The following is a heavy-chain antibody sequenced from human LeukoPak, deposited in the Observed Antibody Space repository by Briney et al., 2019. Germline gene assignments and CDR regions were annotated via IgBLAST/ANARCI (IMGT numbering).Heavy chain of an antibody. CDR1: GFTFSSYA. CDR2: ITGGGDTT. J-gene: IGHJ4*02. CDR3: ARDSLNDFWSGTSGYFDY. Sequence: GGSLRLSCAASGFTFSSYAMTWVRQAPGKGLEWVSAITGGGDTTYYADSVKGRFTISRDNSKNTLYLQMNSLRAEDTAVYYCARDSLNDFWSGTSGYFDYWGQGTLVTVSS. V-gene: IGHV3-23*01. D-gene: IGHD3-3*01.